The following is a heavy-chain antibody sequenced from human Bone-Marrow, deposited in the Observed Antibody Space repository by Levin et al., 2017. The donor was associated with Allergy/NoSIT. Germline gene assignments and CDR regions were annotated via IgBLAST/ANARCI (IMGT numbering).Heavy chain of an antibody. V-gene: IGHV4-61*01. CDR3: ARDMYSSSWSYYYGMDV. CDR1: GGSVSSSTYY. CDR2: IYYSGST. J-gene: IGHJ6*02. D-gene: IGHD6-13*01. Sequence: AGGSLRLSCTVSGGSVSSSTYYWSWIRQPPGKGLEWIGNIYYSGSTNYNPSLKSRVTISVDTSKNQFSVKLSSVTAADTAVYYCARDMYSSSWSYYYGMDVWGQGTTVTVSS.